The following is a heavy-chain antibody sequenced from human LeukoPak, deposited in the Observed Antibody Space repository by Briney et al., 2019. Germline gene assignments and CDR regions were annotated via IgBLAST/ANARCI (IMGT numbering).Heavy chain of an antibody. V-gene: IGHV3-23*01. D-gene: IGHD3-9*01. J-gene: IGHJ4*02. CDR2: ISGSGGST. Sequence: GGSLRLSCAASGFTFSSYAMSWVRQAPGKGLEWVSAISGSGGSTYYADSVKGRFTISRDNSKNTLYLQMSSLRAEDTAVYYCAKSGVFRYFDWLHFDYWGQGTLVTVSS. CDR3: AKSGVFRYFDWLHFDY. CDR1: GFTFSSYA.